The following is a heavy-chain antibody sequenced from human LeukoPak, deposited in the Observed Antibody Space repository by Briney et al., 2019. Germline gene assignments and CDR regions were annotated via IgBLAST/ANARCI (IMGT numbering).Heavy chain of an antibody. CDR3: ARGERGYCSGGYCRIDC. CDR1: GFSFSSYS. Sequence: GGSLRLSCAASGFSFSSYSMHWVRQAPGKGLEWLSYISSSSGFIYYADSVEGRFTISRDNAKNSLYLQMNSLRAEDTAVYYCARGERGYCSGGYCRIDCWGQGTLVTVSS. D-gene: IGHD2-15*01. CDR2: ISSSSGFI. J-gene: IGHJ4*02. V-gene: IGHV3-48*01.